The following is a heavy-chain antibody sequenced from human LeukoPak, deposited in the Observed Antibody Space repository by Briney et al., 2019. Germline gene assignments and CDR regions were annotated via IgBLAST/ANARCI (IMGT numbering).Heavy chain of an antibody. CDR3: ARAPPGYDFWSGYVNWFDP. V-gene: IGHV4-61*01. D-gene: IGHD3-3*01. CDR2: IYYSGST. J-gene: IGHJ5*02. CDR1: GGSISSGSYY. Sequence: PSETLSLTCTVSGGSISSGSYYWSWIRQPPGKGLEWIGYIYYSGSTNYNPSLKSRVTISVDTSKNQFSLKLSSVTAADTAVYYCARAPPGYDFWSGYVNWFDPWGQGTLVTVSS.